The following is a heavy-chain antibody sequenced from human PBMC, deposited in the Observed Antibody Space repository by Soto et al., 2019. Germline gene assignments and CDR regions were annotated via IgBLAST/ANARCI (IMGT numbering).Heavy chain of an antibody. Sequence: GASVKVSCKASGGTFSSYAISWVRQAPGQGLEWMGGIIPNSGGTNYAQKFQGRVTMTRDTSISTAYMELSRLRSDDTAVYYCASYDSSGYGGGVDDAFDIWGQGTMVTVSS. CDR3: ASYDSSGYGGGVDDAFDI. D-gene: IGHD3-22*01. V-gene: IGHV1-2*02. J-gene: IGHJ3*02. CDR1: GGTFSSYA. CDR2: IIPNSGGT.